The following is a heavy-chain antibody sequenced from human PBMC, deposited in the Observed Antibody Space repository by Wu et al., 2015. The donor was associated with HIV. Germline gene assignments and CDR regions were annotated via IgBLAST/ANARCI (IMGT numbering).Heavy chain of an antibody. D-gene: IGHD3-9*01. CDR1: GYAFSEYN. J-gene: IGHJ5*02. CDR3: ARGDRHYELLTGYSSNWFDP. V-gene: IGHV1-2*06. Sequence: QMHLVQSGAEVKKPGASVRVTCEASGYAFSEYNMHWVRQAPGLGLEWLGRINPHGGGTKFAQKFQGRITLTRDTSINTAFMELTGLRPNDTAVYYCARGDRHYELLTGYSSNWFDPGAREPWSPSPQ. CDR2: INPHGGGT.